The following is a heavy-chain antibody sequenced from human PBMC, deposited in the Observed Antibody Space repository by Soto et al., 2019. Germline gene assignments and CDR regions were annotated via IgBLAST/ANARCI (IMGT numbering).Heavy chain of an antibody. V-gene: IGHV4-59*08. CDR3: ARLGGYYHSLDT. CDR2: VYYTGTT. CDR1: GGSINNYY. Sequence: SETLSLTCTVSGGSINNYYWTWFRQPPGVGLEWIGYVYYTGTTSYNPSLKSRVTISIDGSKNQISLKLSSVTAGDTAFYYCARLGGYYHSLDTWGQGTLVTVSS. J-gene: IGHJ5*02. D-gene: IGHD3-22*01.